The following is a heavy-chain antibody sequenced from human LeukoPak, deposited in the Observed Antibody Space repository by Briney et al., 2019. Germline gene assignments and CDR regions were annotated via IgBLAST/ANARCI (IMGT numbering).Heavy chain of an antibody. D-gene: IGHD3-3*01. CDR3: ARRGYDFWSRSPFDY. J-gene: IGHJ4*02. Sequence: SETLSLTCTVSGGSISSGGYYWSWIRQPPGKGLEWIGYIYHSGSTYYNPSLKSRVTISVDRSKNQFSLKLSSVTAADTAVYYCARRGYDFWSRSPFDYWGQGTLVTVSS. CDR1: GGSISSGGYY. CDR2: IYHSGST. V-gene: IGHV4-30-2*01.